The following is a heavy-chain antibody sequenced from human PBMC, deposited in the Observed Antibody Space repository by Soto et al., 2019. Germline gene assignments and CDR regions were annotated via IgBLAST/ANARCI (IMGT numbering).Heavy chain of an antibody. CDR1: GGTFTSYS. V-gene: IGHV1-69*06. CDR3: ARDEDLGSSMDV. D-gene: IGHD3-16*01. CDR2: NIIMFDTP. J-gene: IGHJ6*02. Sequence: QVQLVQSGAEVKKPGSSVKVSCKASGGTFTSYSISWVRQAPGQGLEWMGGNIIMFDTPNYAQKFQGRVTIAADKSTSTAYMELRSLRSEDTAVYYCARDEDLGSSMDVWGQGTTVTVSS.